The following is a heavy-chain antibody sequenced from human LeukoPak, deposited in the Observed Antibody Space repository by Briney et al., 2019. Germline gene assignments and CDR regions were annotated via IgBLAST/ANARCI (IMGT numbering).Heavy chain of an antibody. D-gene: IGHD6-19*01. CDR2: ISSSATTT. Sequence: PGGSLRLSCQASGFTFSTYEINGVRQAPGKGLECVSYISSSATTTYYADSVKGRFTISRDNAKNSLYLQMNSLRAEDAAVYYCARVGGVCTSGWCSYGMDVWGQGTTATVSS. J-gene: IGHJ6*02. CDR3: ARVGGVCTSGWCSYGMDV. V-gene: IGHV3-48*03. CDR1: GFTFSTYE.